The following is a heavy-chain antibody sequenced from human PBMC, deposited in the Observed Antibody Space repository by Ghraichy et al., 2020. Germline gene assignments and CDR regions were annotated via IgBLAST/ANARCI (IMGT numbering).Heavy chain of an antibody. D-gene: IGHD6-13*01. CDR3: ARVAPTWIAAAGDNWFDP. V-gene: IGHV3-7*03. CDR2: IKQDGSEK. J-gene: IGHJ5*02. Sequence: GGSLRLSCAASGFTFSSYWMSWVRQAPGKGLEWVANIKQDGSEKYYVDSVKGRFTISRDNAKNSLYLQMNSLRAEDTAVYYCARVAPTWIAAAGDNWFDPWGQGTLVTVSS. CDR1: GFTFSSYW.